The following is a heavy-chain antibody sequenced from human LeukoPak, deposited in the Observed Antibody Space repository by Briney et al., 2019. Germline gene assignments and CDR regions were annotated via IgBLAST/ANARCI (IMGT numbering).Heavy chain of an antibody. CDR2: INHSGST. CDR3: ARAGWGIAARI. CDR1: GGSISSGDYY. V-gene: IGHV4-30-4*08. D-gene: IGHD6-6*01. J-gene: IGHJ4*02. Sequence: SGPTLVKPSQTLSLTCTVSGGSISSGDYYWSWIRQPPGKGLEWIGEINHSGSTNYNPSLKSRVTISVDTSKNQFSLKLSSVTAADTAVYYCARAGWGIAARIWGQGTLVTVSS.